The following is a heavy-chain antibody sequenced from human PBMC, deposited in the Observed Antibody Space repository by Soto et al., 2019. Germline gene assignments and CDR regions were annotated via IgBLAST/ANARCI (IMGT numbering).Heavy chain of an antibody. CDR3: AAGSGRYYTPLDY. D-gene: IGHD3-10*01. CDR2: ISYDGSNK. J-gene: IGHJ4*02. V-gene: IGHV3-30*03. CDR1: GFTFSSYS. Sequence: PGGSLRLSCAASGFTFSSYSMNWVRQAPGKGLEWVALISYDGSNKYYADSVKGRFTISRDNSKNTLYLQMNSLRAEDTAVYYCAAGSGRYYTPLDYWGQGTLVTVSS.